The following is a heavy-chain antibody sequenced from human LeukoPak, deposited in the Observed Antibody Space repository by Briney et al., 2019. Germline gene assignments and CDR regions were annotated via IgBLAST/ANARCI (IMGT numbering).Heavy chain of an antibody. J-gene: IGHJ4*02. CDR2: IYSSGLT. D-gene: IGHD2-21*01. V-gene: IGHV4-39*07. CDR1: GASISSSTYY. CDR3: ARGLVGLDY. Sequence: SETLSLTCTVSGASISSSTYYWAWIRQPPGKSLEWIGSIYSSGLTYYHPSLKSRLTISSDTSNNQFSLKLSSVTAADTAVYYCARGLVGLDYWGPGTPVTVSS.